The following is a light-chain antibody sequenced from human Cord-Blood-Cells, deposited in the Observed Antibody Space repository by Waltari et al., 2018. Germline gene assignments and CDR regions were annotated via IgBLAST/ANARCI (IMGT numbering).Light chain of an antibody. Sequence: EIVLTQSPGTLSLSPGERATTSCRASQSVRSSYLAWYQQKPGQAPRLLIYGASSRATGIPDRFSGSGSGTDFTLTISRLEPEDFAVYYCQQYGSSPMYTFGQGTKLEIK. CDR2: GAS. CDR1: QSVRSSY. V-gene: IGKV3-20*01. J-gene: IGKJ2*01. CDR3: QQYGSSPMYT.